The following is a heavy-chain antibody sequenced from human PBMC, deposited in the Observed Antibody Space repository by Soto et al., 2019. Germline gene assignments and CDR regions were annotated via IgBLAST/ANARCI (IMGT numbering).Heavy chain of an antibody. V-gene: IGHV3-7*04. D-gene: IGHD3-9*01. CDR1: GFTFSSYW. CDR2: IKQDGSEK. CDR3: ARDSDYDILTGPGAFDI. Sequence: PGGSLRLSCAASGFTFSSYWMSWVRQAPGKGLEWVANIKQDGSEKYYVDSVKGRFTISRDNAKNSLYLQMNSLRAEDTAVYYCARDSDYDILTGPGAFDIWGQGTMVTV. J-gene: IGHJ3*02.